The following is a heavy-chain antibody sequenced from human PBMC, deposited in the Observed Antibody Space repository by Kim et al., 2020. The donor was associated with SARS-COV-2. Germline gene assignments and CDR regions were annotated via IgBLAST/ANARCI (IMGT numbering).Heavy chain of an antibody. J-gene: IGHJ6*02. V-gene: IGHV3-43*01. Sequence: GGSLRLSCAASGFTVDGYTMHWVRQAPGKGLEWVSLISWDGGSTYYADSVKGRFTISRDNGKNSLYLQMNSLRTEDTTFYYCARDPFQLHAYYGMVVWG. CDR3: ARDPFQLHAYYGMVV. CDR2: ISWDGGST. CDR1: GFTVDGYT. D-gene: IGHD2-2*01.